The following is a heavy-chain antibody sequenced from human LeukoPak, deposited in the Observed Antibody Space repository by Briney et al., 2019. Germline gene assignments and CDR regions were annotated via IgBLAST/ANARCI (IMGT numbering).Heavy chain of an antibody. CDR2: IRYDGSNK. D-gene: IGHD5-12*01. V-gene: IGHV3-30*02. Sequence: GGSLRLSCAASGFTFSSYGMHWVRQAPGKGLEWVAFIRYDGSNKYYADSVKGRFTISRDNSKNTLYLQMNSLRAEDTAVYYCAKGLSDYKEKDAFDIWGQGTMVTVSS. CDR1: GFTFSSYG. CDR3: AKGLSDYKEKDAFDI. J-gene: IGHJ3*02.